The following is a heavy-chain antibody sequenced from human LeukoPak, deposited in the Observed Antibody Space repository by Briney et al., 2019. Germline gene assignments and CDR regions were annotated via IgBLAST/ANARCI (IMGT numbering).Heavy chain of an antibody. V-gene: IGHV5-51*01. CDR3: ALSTVAGQYYFDY. CDR2: IYPGDSDT. D-gene: IGHD6-19*01. J-gene: IGHJ4*02. Sequence: GESLKISCKGSGYSFTTYWIGWVRQMPGKGLEWMGIIYPGDSDTRYSPSFQGQVTISADMSISTAYLQWSSLKASDTAMYYCALSTVAGQYYFDYWGQGTLVTVSS. CDR1: GYSFTTYW.